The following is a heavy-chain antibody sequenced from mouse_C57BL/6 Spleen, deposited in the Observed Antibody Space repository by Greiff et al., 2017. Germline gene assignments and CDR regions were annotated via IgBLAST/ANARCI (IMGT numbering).Heavy chain of an antibody. D-gene: IGHD6-5*01. CDR2: INPSSGYT. Sequence: QVQLQQSGAELAKPGASVKLSCKASGFTFTRYWMHWVTQRPGQGLAWIGYINPSSGYTKYTQKFKDKATLTADKSSSTASLQLSSLTYEDSAFYYCAIDPYCNDALDYWGQGTSVTVSS. J-gene: IGHJ4*01. V-gene: IGHV1-7*01. CDR1: GFTFTRYW. CDR3: AIDPYCNDALDY.